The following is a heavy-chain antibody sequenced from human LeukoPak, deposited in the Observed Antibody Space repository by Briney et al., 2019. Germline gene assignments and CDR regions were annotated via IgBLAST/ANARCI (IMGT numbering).Heavy chain of an antibody. CDR1: GGSISSSSYY. Sequence: SETLSLTCTVSGGSISSSSYYWGWIRQPPGKGLEWIGSIYYSGSTYYNPSLKSRVTISVDTSKNQSSLKLSSVTAADTAVYYCARMVGATDYWGQGTLVTVSS. J-gene: IGHJ4*02. D-gene: IGHD1-26*01. CDR2: IYYSGST. V-gene: IGHV4-39*01. CDR3: ARMVGATDY.